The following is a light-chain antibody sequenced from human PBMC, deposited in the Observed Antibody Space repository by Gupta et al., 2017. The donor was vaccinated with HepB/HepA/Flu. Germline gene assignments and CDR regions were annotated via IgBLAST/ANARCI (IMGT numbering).Light chain of an antibody. CDR2: YVS. J-gene: IGKJ1*01. CDR3: HQSYTLPRT. V-gene: IGKV6D-21*02. CDR1: QSIGRS. Sequence: EIVLTQSPDFQSVSPKEKVTISCRASQSIGRSLNWFQQKPGHSPKLLIKYVSKSISGVPSRFSGSGAGTDFTLTINSLEADDAAVYYCHQSYTLPRTFGQGTKVEIK.